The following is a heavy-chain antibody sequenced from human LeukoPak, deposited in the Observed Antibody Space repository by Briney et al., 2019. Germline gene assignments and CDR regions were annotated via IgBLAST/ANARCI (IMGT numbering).Heavy chain of an antibody. V-gene: IGHV3-20*04. CDR1: GFTFDDYG. CDR2: INWNGGST. Sequence: GGSLRLSCAASGFTFDDYGMSWVRQAPGKGLEWVSGINWNGGSTGYADSVKGRFTTSRDNSKNTLSLQMNNLRAEDTAMYYCTRSGYRHPYHFDSWGQGTLVTVSS. D-gene: IGHD3-22*01. J-gene: IGHJ4*02. CDR3: TRSGYRHPYHFDS.